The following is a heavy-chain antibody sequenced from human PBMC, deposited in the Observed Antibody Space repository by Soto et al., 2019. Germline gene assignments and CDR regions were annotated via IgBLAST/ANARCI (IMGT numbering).Heavy chain of an antibody. CDR3: ARVGYCSGGICYRENYYYYGMDG. Sequence: GASVKVSCKASGYTFTSYGISWVRQAPGQGLEWMGWISAYNGNTNYAQKLQGRVTMTTDTSTSTAYMELRSLRSDDTAVYYCARVGYCSGGICYRENYYYYGMDGRAQRTTVTVSS. CDR1: GYTFTSYG. V-gene: IGHV1-18*01. J-gene: IGHJ6*02. D-gene: IGHD2-15*01. CDR2: ISAYNGNT.